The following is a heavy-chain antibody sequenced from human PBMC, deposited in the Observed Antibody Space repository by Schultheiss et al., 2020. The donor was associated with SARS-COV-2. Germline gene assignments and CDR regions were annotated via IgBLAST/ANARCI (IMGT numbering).Heavy chain of an antibody. D-gene: IGHD1-26*01. J-gene: IGHJ4*02. CDR3: ARGDLTVGATNY. CDR1: GGSFSGYY. Sequence: SETLSLTCAVYGGSFSGYYWSWIRQPPGKGLEWIGEIYHSGSTNYNPSLKSRVTISVDTSKNQFSLKLSSVTAADTAVYYCARGDLTVGATNYWGQGTLVTVSS. CDR2: IYHSGST. V-gene: IGHV4-34*01.